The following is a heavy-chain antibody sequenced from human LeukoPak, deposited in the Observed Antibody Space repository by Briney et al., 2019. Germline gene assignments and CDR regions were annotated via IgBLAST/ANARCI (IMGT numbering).Heavy chain of an antibody. J-gene: IGHJ4*02. Sequence: PGGSLRLSCAASGFTFSDYYMSWIRQAPGKGLEWVSYISSYTSYTNYADSVKGRFTISRDNAKNSLYLHMNSLRAEDTAVYYCARATHYDILTGCTDFDYWGQGTLVTVSS. D-gene: IGHD3-9*01. V-gene: IGHV3-11*06. CDR3: ARATHYDILTGCTDFDY. CDR1: GFTFSDYY. CDR2: ISSYTSYT.